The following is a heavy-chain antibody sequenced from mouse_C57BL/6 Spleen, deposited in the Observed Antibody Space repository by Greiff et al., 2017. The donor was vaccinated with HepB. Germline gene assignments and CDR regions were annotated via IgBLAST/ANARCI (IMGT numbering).Heavy chain of an antibody. Sequence: EVQLQQSGPELVKPGASVKISCKASGYTFTDYYMNWVKQSHGKSLEWIGDINPNNGGTSYNQKFKGKATLTVDKSSSTAYMELRSLTSEDSAVYYCARWLGYYGSSYAMDYWGQGTSVTVSS. D-gene: IGHD1-1*01. CDR3: ARWLGYYGSSYAMDY. CDR1: GYTFTDYY. CDR2: INPNNGGT. V-gene: IGHV1-26*01. J-gene: IGHJ4*01.